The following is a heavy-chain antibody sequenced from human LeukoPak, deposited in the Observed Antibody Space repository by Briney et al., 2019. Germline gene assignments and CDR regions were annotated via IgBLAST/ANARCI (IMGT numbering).Heavy chain of an antibody. V-gene: IGHV1-69*04. CDR2: IIPILGIA. Sequence: SVKVSCKASAGTFSSYAISWVRQAPGHGLEWMGRIIPILGIANYAQKFQGRVTITADKSTSTAYMELSSLRSEDTAVYYCARDPEGHYYDSSGYCEYWGQGTLVTVSS. J-gene: IGHJ4*02. CDR3: ARDPEGHYYDSSGYCEY. CDR1: AGTFSSYA. D-gene: IGHD3-22*01.